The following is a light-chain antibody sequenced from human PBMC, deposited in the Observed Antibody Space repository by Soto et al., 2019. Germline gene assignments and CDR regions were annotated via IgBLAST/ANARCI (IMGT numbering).Light chain of an antibody. Sequence: EIVLTQSPGILSLSPGERATLSCRASQSVRSTYLAWYQQKPGQAPRLLIHGASSRATGIPDRFSGSGSGTDFTLTISRLESEDFAVYYCQYYSSSLSITFGQGTRLEI. V-gene: IGKV3-20*01. CDR2: GAS. CDR1: QSVRSTY. CDR3: QYYSSSLSIT. J-gene: IGKJ5*01.